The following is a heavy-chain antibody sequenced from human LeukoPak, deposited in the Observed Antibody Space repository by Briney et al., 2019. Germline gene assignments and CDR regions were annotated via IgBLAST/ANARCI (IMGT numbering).Heavy chain of an antibody. J-gene: IGHJ6*03. CDR1: GYTFTGYY. Sequence: GASVKVSCKASGYTFTGYYMHWVRQATGQGLEWMGWMNPNSGNTGYAQKFQGRVTMTRNTSISTAYMELSSLRSEDTAVYYCARGAQLRYFDWFISADYYYYMDVWGKGTTVTISS. D-gene: IGHD3-9*01. CDR3: ARGAQLRYFDWFISADYYYYMDV. CDR2: MNPNSGNT. V-gene: IGHV1-8*02.